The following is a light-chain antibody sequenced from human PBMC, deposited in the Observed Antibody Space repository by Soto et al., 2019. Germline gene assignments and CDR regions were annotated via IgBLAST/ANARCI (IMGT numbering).Light chain of an antibody. V-gene: IGLV2-14*01. CDR3: SSYTSSTTRV. CDR1: SSDVGGFNY. Sequence: QSALTQPASVSGSPGQSITISCTGTSSDVGGFNYVSWYQQYPGKAPKLMIYSVSNRPSGVSNRFSGSKSGNTVSLTISGLQAEDEADYYCSSYTSSTTRVFGGGTKLTVL. CDR2: SVS. J-gene: IGLJ3*02.